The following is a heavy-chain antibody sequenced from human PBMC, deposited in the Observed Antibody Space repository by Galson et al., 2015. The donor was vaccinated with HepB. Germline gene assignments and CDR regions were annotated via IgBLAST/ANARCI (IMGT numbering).Heavy chain of an antibody. D-gene: IGHD5-12*01. J-gene: IGHJ4*02. Sequence: SVKVSCKASGYTFTSYYMHWVRQAPGQGLEWMGIINPSGGSTSCAQKFQGRVTMTRDTSTSTVYMELSSLRSEDTAVYYCARTGGREDIVAGYWGQGTLVTVSS. CDR3: ARTGGREDIVAGY. CDR2: INPSGGST. V-gene: IGHV1-46*03. CDR1: GYTFTSYY.